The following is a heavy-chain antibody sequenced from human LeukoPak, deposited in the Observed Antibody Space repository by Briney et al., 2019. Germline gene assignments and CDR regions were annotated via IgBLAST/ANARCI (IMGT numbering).Heavy chain of an antibody. CDR3: AKDGRSWYYYGMDV. J-gene: IGHJ6*02. CDR1: GFTFSSYA. Sequence: GGSLRLSCAASGFTFSSYAMSWVRQAPGKGLEWVSAISGSGGSTYYADSVKGRFTISRDNSKNTPYLQMNSLRAEDTAVYYCAKDGRSWYYYGMDVWGQGTTVTVSS. D-gene: IGHD6-13*01. V-gene: IGHV3-23*01. CDR2: ISGSGGST.